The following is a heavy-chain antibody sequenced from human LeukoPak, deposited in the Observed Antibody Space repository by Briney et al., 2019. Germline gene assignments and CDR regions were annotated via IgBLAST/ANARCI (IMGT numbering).Heavy chain of an antibody. J-gene: IGHJ5*02. V-gene: IGHV1-2*02. CDR2: INPNSGGT. CDR1: GYTFTGYY. D-gene: IGHD2-15*01. Sequence: GASVKVSCKASGYTFTGYYMHWVRQAPGQGLEWMGWINPNSGGTNYAKKFQGRVTMTRDTSISTAYMELSRLRSDDTAVYYCARDGGYCSGGSCYYWFDPWGQGTLVTVSS. CDR3: ARDGGYCSGGSCYYWFDP.